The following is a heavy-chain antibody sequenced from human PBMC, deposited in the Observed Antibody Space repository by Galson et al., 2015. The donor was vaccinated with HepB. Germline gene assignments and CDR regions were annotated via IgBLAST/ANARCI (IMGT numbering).Heavy chain of an antibody. CDR3: ARLDRIAVAGTTGGAFDI. V-gene: IGHV5-10-1*01. Sequence: QSGAEVKKPGESLKISCKGSGYSFTSYWINWVRQVPGKGLEWMGRIDPSDSYAKYSPSFQGHVTISADKSISTVYLQWSGLKASDTAMYYCARLDRIAVAGTTGGAFDIWGQGTMVTVSS. J-gene: IGHJ3*02. D-gene: IGHD6-19*01. CDR2: IDPSDSYA. CDR1: GYSFTSYW.